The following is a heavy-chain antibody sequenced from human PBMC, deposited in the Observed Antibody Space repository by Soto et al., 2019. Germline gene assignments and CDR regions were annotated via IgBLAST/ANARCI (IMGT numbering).Heavy chain of an antibody. CDR2: IYYSGST. CDR1: GGSISSGGYY. Sequence: QVQLQESGPGLVKPSQTLSLTCTVSGGSISSGGYYWSWIRQHPGKGLEWIGYIYYSGSTYYNPSRKSRVTISVDTSKNQFSLKLSSVTAADTAVYYCARGEAAAGTWDSLWFDPWGQGTLVTVSS. V-gene: IGHV4-31*03. J-gene: IGHJ5*02. D-gene: IGHD6-13*01. CDR3: ARGEAAAGTWDSLWFDP.